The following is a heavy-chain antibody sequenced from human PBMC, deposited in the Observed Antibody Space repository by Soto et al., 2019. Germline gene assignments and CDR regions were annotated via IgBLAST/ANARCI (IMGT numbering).Heavy chain of an antibody. Sequence: SETLSLTCTVSGGSISSSSYYWGWIRQPPGKGLEWIGSIYYSGSTYYNPSLKSRVTISVDTSKNQFSLKLSSVTAADTAVYYCARQEVVVAANTLDFDYWGQGTLVTVSS. D-gene: IGHD2-15*01. V-gene: IGHV4-39*01. CDR2: IYYSGST. CDR1: GGSISSSSYY. J-gene: IGHJ4*02. CDR3: ARQEVVVAANTLDFDY.